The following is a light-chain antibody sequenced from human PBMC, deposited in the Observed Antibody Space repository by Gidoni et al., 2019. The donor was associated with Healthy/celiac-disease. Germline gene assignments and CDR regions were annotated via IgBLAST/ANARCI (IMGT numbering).Light chain of an antibody. CDR3: VLYMGSGISV. CDR1: SGSVSTSYY. J-gene: IGLJ3*02. CDR2: STN. Sequence: QPVVTQAPSFSVSPGGTATLTCGLSSGSVSTSYYPSWYQQTPGQAPRTLIYSTNTRSSGVTDRFSGSILGNKAALTITGAQADDESDYYCVLYMGSGISVFGGGTKLTVL. V-gene: IGLV8-61*01.